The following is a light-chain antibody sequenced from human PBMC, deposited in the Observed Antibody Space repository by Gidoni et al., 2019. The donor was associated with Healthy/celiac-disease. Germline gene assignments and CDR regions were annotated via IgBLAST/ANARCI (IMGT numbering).Light chain of an antibody. CDR2: EVS. CDR3: SSYTSSSTIWV. Sequence: QSALTQPAPVSGSPGQSITISCTGTSSDVGGYNYVSWYQQHPGKAPKLMIYEVSNRPSGVSNRFSGSKSGNTASLTISGLQAEDEADYYCSSYTSSSTIWVFGGGTKLTVL. CDR1: SSDVGGYNY. V-gene: IGLV2-14*01. J-gene: IGLJ3*02.